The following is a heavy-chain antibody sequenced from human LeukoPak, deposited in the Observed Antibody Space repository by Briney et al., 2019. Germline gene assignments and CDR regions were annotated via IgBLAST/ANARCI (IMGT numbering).Heavy chain of an antibody. CDR1: GSTFGDYA. J-gene: IGHJ4*02. CDR2: IRSKAYGGTT. CDR3: TRDGPRYGDSPDY. V-gene: IGHV3-49*03. Sequence: GGSLRLSCTASGSTFGDYAMSWFRQAPGKGLEWVGFIRSKAYGGTTEYAASVKGRFTISRDDSKSIAYLQMNSLKTEDTAVYYCTRDGPRYGDSPDYWGQGTLVTVSS. D-gene: IGHD4-17*01.